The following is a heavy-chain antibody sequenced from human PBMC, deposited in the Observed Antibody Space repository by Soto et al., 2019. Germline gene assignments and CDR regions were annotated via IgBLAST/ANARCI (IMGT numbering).Heavy chain of an antibody. D-gene: IGHD3-16*01. V-gene: IGHV1-18*01. CDR2: ISAYNGNT. J-gene: IGHJ4*02. CDR1: GYTFTSYG. CDR3: ARDYRGPAPALLPYTPVEYDY. Sequence: GASVKVSCKASGYTFTSYGISWVRQAPGQGLEWMGWISAYNGNTNYAQKLQGRVTMTTDTSTSTAYMELRSLRSDDTAVYYCARDYRGPAPALLPYTPVEYDYWGQVTLVTVSS.